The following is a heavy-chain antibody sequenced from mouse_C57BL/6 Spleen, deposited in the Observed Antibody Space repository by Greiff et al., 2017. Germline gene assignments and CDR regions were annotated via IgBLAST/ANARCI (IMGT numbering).Heavy chain of an antibody. CDR2: IYPGDGDT. V-gene: IGHV1-82*01. CDR3: AREFICDY. D-gene: IGHD1-1*01. Sequence: QVQLQQSGPELVKPGASVKISCKASGYAFSRSWMNWVKPRPGKGLEWIGRIYPGDGDTNYNGKFKGKATLTADKSSSTAYMQLSSLTSEDSAVYFCAREFICDYWGQGTTRTVAS. J-gene: IGHJ2*01. CDR1: GYAFSRSW.